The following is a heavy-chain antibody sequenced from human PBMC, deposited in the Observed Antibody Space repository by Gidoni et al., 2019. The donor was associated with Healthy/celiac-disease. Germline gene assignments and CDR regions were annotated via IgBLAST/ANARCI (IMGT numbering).Heavy chain of an antibody. J-gene: IGHJ5*02. V-gene: IGHV4-39*07. D-gene: IGHD6-13*01. CDR3: ARDKAAGGWFDP. Sequence: QLHLQESGPGLVKPSQPLSLTCHLSGGSLSSSSSYWGWIRPPPGKGLEWIGSIYYSGSTYYNPSLKSRVTISVDTSKNQFSLKLSSVTAADTAVYYCARDKAAGGWFDPWGQGTLVTVSS. CDR1: GGSLSSSSSY. CDR2: IYYSGST.